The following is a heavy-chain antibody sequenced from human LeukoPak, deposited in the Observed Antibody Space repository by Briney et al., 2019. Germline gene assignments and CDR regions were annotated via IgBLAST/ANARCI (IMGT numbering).Heavy chain of an antibody. J-gene: IGHJ4*02. CDR2: VSSAGYTT. CDR1: GFTFSGDW. CDR3: AREQGALDS. Sequence: GGSLRFSCAASGFTFSGDWMHWVRQAPGKGLVWVSHVSSAGYTTRYADSVKGRFTISRDNAKNTLYLQMNSLRAEDTAVYYCAREQGALDSWGQGTLVTVSS. V-gene: IGHV3-74*01.